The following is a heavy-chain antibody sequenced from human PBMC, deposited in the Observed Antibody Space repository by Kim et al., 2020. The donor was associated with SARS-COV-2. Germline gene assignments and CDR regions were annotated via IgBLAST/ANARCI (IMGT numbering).Heavy chain of an antibody. D-gene: IGHD2-8*01. CDR3: ASFPPSNAGAFDA. Sequence: SETLSITCTVSGRSISSYYWSWIRQPPGKGLECLGYMFYGGTTNYNPSLKSRVTLSVDTSKSQFSLTLTSVTAADTAVYYCASFPPSNAGAFDAWDQGTMVTVSS. CDR1: GRSISSYY. V-gene: IGHV4-59*13. CDR2: MFYGGTT. J-gene: IGHJ3*01.